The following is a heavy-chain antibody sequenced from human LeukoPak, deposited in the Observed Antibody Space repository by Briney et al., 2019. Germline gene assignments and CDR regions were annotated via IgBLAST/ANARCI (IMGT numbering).Heavy chain of an antibody. CDR3: ACSVGYSGYGIDY. D-gene: IGHD5-12*01. V-gene: IGHV1-69*01. CDR1: GGTFSSYT. Sequence: GASVKVSCKASGGTFSSYTISWVRQAPGQGLEWMGGIIPIFGTTNYAQKFQGRVTITADDSTSTAYMELSRLRSEDTAVYYCACSVGYSGYGIDYWGQGTLVTVSS. J-gene: IGHJ4*02. CDR2: IIPIFGTT.